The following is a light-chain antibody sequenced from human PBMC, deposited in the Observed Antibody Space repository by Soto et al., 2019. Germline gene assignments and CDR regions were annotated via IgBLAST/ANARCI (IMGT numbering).Light chain of an antibody. CDR1: SSDVGGYNY. J-gene: IGLJ1*01. V-gene: IGLV2-8*01. Sequence: QSALTQPPSASGSPGQSVTISCTGTSSDVGGYNYVSWYQQHPGKAPKLMIYEVNKRPSGVPDRFSGSKSGNTASLTVSGLQTEDEADYYCSSYAGSNNFEVFGTGIKLTVL. CDR3: SSYAGSNNFEV. CDR2: EVN.